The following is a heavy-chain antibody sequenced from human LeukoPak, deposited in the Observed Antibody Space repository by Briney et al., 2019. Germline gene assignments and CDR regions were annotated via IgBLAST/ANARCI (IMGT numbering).Heavy chain of an antibody. CDR1: GFTFSSYA. CDR3: AKGRGYCSSTSCRRTFDY. J-gene: IGHJ4*02. CDR2: ISGSGGST. V-gene: IGHV3-23*01. Sequence: PGGSLRLSCAASGFTFSSYAMSWVRQAPGKGLEWVSAISGSGGSTYYADSVKGRFTISRDNSKNTLYLQMNSLRAEDTAVYYCAKGRGYCSSTSCRRTFDYWGQGTLVTVSS. D-gene: IGHD2-2*01.